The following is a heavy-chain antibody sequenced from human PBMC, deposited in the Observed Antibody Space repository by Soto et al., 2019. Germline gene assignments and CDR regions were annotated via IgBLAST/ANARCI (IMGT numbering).Heavy chain of an antibody. CDR3: AKHAEYQLVSWFDP. V-gene: IGHV3-23*01. CDR1: GFSFSTYA. D-gene: IGHD2-2*01. Sequence: EVQLLASGGGLVQPGGSLRLSCAVPGFSFSTYAMHWFRQAPGQGLEWVSGISAGGGNTYYADSVRGRFTISRDNSKDTLCLQITSLRAEDTAFYYCAKHAEYQLVSWFDPWGQGTLVTVSS. J-gene: IGHJ5*02. CDR2: ISAGGGNT.